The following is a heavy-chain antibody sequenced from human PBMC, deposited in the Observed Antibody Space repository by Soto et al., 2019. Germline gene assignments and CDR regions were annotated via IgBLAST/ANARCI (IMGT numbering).Heavy chain of an antibody. CDR2: IYTSGST. CDR1: GGSISSYY. Sequence: SETLSLTCTVSGGSISSYYWSWIRQPAGKGLEWIGRIYTSGSTNYNPSLKSRVTMSVDTSKNQFSLRLSSVTAADTAVYYCARNQLGSGWSPQTLPWGQGTLVTAPQ. J-gene: IGHJ5*02. D-gene: IGHD6-19*01. CDR3: ARNQLGSGWSPQTLP. V-gene: IGHV4-4*07.